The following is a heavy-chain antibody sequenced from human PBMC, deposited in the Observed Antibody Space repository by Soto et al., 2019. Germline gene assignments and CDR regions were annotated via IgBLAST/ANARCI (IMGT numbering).Heavy chain of an antibody. D-gene: IGHD3-3*01. CDR1: GYFFTSYG. Sequence: ASVKVSCKASGYFFTSYGITWVRQAPGQGLEWMGWISPYNGNAKYAQSFQGRVTMTTDTSTYTAYMELRSLRSDDPAVYYCARDFGSDLSAPGAVFDYWGQGTVVTVSS. J-gene: IGHJ4*02. CDR3: ARDFGSDLSAPGAVFDY. CDR2: ISPYNGNA. V-gene: IGHV1-18*04.